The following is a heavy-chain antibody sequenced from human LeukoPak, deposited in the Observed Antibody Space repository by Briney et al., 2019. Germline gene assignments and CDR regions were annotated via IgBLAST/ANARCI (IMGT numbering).Heavy chain of an antibody. CDR1: GYTLTELS. CDR2: FDPEDGET. CDR3: ATDLEYYYDSSGYP. D-gene: IGHD3-22*01. V-gene: IGHV1-24*01. J-gene: IGHJ5*02. Sequence: ASVKVSCKVSGYTLTELSMHWVRQAPGKGLEWMGGFDPEDGETIYAQKFQGRVTMTEDTSTDTAYMELSSLRSEDTAVYYCATDLEYYYDSSGYPWGQGTLVTVSS.